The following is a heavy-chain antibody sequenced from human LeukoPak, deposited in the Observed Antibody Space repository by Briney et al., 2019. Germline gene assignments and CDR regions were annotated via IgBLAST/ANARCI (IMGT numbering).Heavy chain of an antibody. CDR3: ARAFCVGECFVLHIFFDS. Sequence: SETLSLTCTVSGGSISSYYWSWIRQPPGKGLEWIGYIYYSGSTNYNPSLKSRVTISLDTSKNHFSLSLRSMQASDTAVYYCARAFCVGECFVLHIFFDSWGQGTLVTVSS. V-gene: IGHV4-59*08. CDR1: GGSISSYY. J-gene: IGHJ4*02. D-gene: IGHD2-21*01. CDR2: IYYSGST.